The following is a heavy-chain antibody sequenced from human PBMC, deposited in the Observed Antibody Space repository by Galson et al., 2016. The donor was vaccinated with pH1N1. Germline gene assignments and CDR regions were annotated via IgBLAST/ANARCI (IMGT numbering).Heavy chain of an antibody. CDR1: GGDSISFYS. CDR3: ARDVPGFLDWYYFDH. V-gene: IGHV4-4*07. D-gene: IGHD1-1*01. Sequence: ETLSLTCTVSGGDSISFYSWNWIRQPAGKGLEWIGRIYTTGTTTGATNYNPSLKRRVTMSVDTSKNQVSLNLSSVTAADTAVYYCARDVPGFLDWYYFDHWGQGTLVTVSS. J-gene: IGHJ4*02. CDR2: IYTTGTT.